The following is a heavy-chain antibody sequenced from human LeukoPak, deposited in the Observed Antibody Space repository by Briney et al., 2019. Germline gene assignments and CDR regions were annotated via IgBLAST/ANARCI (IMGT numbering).Heavy chain of an antibody. Sequence: GGSLRLSCAASGFTFSTYGMHWVGQAPGKGLEGVSGIWYDGSNKYSTESVKGRFPIYRDNSKNMLYLQMNNLRVDDRAVYYCARDRYSGRNQLDEYWGQGTLVSVSS. V-gene: IGHV3-33*01. CDR2: IWYDGSNK. J-gene: IGHJ4*02. CDR3: ARDRYSGRNQLDEY. CDR1: GFTFSTYG. D-gene: IGHD1-26*01.